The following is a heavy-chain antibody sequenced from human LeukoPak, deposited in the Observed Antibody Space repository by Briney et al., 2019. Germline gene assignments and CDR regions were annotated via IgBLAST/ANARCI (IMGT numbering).Heavy chain of an antibody. D-gene: IGHD6-19*01. J-gene: IGHJ4*02. CDR2: ISWNSGSI. CDR3: AKDCKQWLVGYFDY. Sequence: GRSLRLSCAASGFPFDDYAMHWVRQAPGKGLEGVSGISWNSGSIGYADSVKGRFTISRDNAKNSLYLQMNSLRAEDMALYYCAKDCKQWLVGYFDYWGQGTLVTVSS. CDR1: GFPFDDYA. V-gene: IGHV3-9*03.